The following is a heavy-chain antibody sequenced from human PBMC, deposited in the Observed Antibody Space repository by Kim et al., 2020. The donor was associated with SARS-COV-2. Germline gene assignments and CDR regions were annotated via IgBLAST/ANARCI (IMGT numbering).Heavy chain of an antibody. D-gene: IGHD3-16*01. V-gene: IGHV4-31*03. J-gene: IGHJ6*02. CDR2: IYYSGST. Sequence: SETLSLTCTVSGVSISSGGYYWSWVRQHPGKGLEWIGYIYYSGSTYYNPSLKSRVTLSVDTSKNQFSLKLSSVTAADTAVYYCAFTGLYGLDVWGQGTTVTVSS. CDR1: GVSISSGGYY. CDR3: AFTGLYGLDV.